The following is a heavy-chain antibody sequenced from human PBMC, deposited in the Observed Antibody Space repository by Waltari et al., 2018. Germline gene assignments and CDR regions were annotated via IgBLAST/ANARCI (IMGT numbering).Heavy chain of an antibody. D-gene: IGHD2-15*01. CDR1: GFTFSSSW. CDR2: INSDGSST. CDR3: ARGGYCSGGSCPDWFDP. V-gene: IGHV3-74*01. J-gene: IGHJ5*02. Sequence: EVQLVESGGGLVQPGGSLRLSCAASGFTFSSSWMHWVRQAPGTGLVWVSRINSDGSSTSYADSVKGRFTISRDNAKNTLYLQMNSLRAEDTAVYYCARGGYCSGGSCPDWFDPWGQGTLVTVSS.